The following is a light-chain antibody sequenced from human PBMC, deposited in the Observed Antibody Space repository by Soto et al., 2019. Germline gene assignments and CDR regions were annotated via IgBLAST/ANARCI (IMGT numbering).Light chain of an antibody. CDR1: QGVSGSY. V-gene: IGKV3-20*01. Sequence: EIVLTQSPGTLSLSPGERATLSCRASQGVSGSYLAWYQQKPGQAPRLLIYGASTRATGIPDRFSGSGSGTDFTLTISRLEPEDCAVYYCHQYGVSSGTFGQGTNLEIK. J-gene: IGKJ2*01. CDR2: GAS. CDR3: HQYGVSSGT.